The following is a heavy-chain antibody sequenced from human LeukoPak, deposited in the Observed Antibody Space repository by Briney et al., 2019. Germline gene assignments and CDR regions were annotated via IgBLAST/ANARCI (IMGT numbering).Heavy chain of an antibody. Sequence: GGSLRLSCAASGFTFSSYGMHWVRQAPGKGLEWVAVIWYDGSNKYYADSVKCRFTISRDNSKSTLYLQMNSLRAEDTAVYYCARDRELGYSYGTYYYYGMDVWGQGTTVTVSS. J-gene: IGHJ6*02. CDR1: GFTFSSYG. CDR3: ARDRELGYSYGTYYYYGMDV. V-gene: IGHV3-33*01. D-gene: IGHD5-18*01. CDR2: IWYDGSNK.